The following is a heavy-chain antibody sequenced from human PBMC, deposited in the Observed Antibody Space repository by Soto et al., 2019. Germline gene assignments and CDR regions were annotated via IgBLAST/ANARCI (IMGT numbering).Heavy chain of an antibody. V-gene: IGHV1-69*06. CDR3: ARGRGDLAAALYYFDY. CDR2: IIPIFGTA. J-gene: IGHJ4*02. CDR1: GGTFISYS. Sequence: ASVKVSFKASGGTFISYSISWGRQAPGQGLEWMGGIIPIFGTANYAQKFQGRVTITADKSTSTAYMELSSLRSEDTAVYYCARGRGDLAAALYYFDYWGQGTLVTVSS. D-gene: IGHD6-13*01.